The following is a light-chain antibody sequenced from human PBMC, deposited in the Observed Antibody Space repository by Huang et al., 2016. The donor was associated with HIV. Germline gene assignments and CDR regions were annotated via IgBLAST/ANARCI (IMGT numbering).Light chain of an antibody. CDR3: QQYDNLRRT. V-gene: IGKV1-33*01. CDR2: DTS. J-gene: IGKJ3*01. Sequence: DIQMTQSPSSLSASVGDRVTITCQASQDISNYLHWYQQKPGKAPKLLIFDTSNLKTGVPSRFSGSGSGTDFTFTISSLQPEDIATYYCQQYDNLRRTFGPGTKVDIK. CDR1: QDISNY.